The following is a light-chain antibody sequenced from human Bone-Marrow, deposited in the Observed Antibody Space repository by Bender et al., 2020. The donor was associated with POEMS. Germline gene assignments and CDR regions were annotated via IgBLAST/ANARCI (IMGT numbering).Light chain of an antibody. V-gene: IGLV2-8*01. CDR3: ISHTLSNTWV. J-gene: IGLJ3*02. Sequence: QSALTQPRSVSGSPGQSVTISCTGTSSDVGRFNYVSWYQQHPGKAPKLIIYEVDKRPSGVPRRFSGSKSGNTASLTVSGLQADDEADYYCISHTLSNTWVVGGGTKLTVL. CDR1: SSDVGRFNY. CDR2: EVD.